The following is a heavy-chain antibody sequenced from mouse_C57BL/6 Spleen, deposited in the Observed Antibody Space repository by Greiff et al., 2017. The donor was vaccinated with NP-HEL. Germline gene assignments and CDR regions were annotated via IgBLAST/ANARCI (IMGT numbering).Heavy chain of an antibody. CDR2: INPNNGGT. CDR3: ARHYYGSSYWYFDV. Sequence: EVQLQQSGPELVKPGASVKISCKASGYTFTDYYMNWVKQSHGKSLEWIGDINPNNGGTSYNQKFKGKATLTVDKSSSTAYMELRSLTSEDSAVYYCARHYYGSSYWYFDVWGTRTTVTVSS. V-gene: IGHV1-26*01. J-gene: IGHJ1*03. CDR1: GYTFTDYY. D-gene: IGHD1-1*01.